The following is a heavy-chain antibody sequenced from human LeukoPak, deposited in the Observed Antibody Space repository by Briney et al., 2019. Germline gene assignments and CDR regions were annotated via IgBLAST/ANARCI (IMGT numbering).Heavy chain of an antibody. V-gene: IGHV1-46*01. CDR2: INPSGGST. J-gene: IGHJ3*02. CDR3: ARDFSCSGGSCYFSPGAFDI. CDR1: GYTFTSYY. Sequence: ASVKVSCKASGYTFTSYYMHWVRQAPGQGLEWMGIINPSGGSTSYAQKFQGRVTMTRDTSTSTVYMELSKHTAVYYCARDFSCSGGSCYFSPGAFDIWGQGTMVTVSS. D-gene: IGHD2-15*01.